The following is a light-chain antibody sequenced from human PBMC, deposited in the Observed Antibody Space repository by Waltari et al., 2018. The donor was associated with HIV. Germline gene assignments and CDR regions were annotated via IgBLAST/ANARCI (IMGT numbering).Light chain of an antibody. CDR2: RNH. V-gene: IGLV1-47*01. J-gene: IGLJ2*01. Sequence: QSVLTQTPSASGTPGQRVTISCSGSSANLGNNYVSWYQQLPETATKLLIYRNHQRPSGVPDRFSGSKSGTSASLAVSGLRSEDEGDYYCAAWDDGLSGVVFGGGTKLTVL. CDR1: SANLGNNY. CDR3: AAWDDGLSGVV.